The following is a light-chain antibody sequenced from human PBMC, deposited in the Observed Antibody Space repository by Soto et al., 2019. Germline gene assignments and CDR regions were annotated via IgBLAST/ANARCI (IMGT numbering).Light chain of an antibody. CDR1: QSVSGNN. J-gene: IGKJ4*01. CDR3: QQNHNSGPLS. Sequence: EIVLTQSPGTLSLSPGERATLSCRASQSVSGNNLAWYQQRPGQTPRLLIYAASIRATGIPDRIAGSGSGTDFTLTICRLEPEDFAVYYCQQNHNSGPLSFGGGTKVEI. V-gene: IGKV3-20*01. CDR2: AAS.